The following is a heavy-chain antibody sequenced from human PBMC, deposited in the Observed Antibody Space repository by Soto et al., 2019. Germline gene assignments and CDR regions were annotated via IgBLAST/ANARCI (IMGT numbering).Heavy chain of an antibody. D-gene: IGHD3-22*01. V-gene: IGHV1-18*01. CDR3: ARGPTDYHATSGNYILDY. CDR1: GYTFINYG. J-gene: IGHJ4*02. CDR2: ISTYNGNT. Sequence: QVQLVQSGAEVKKPGASVKVSCNVSGYTFINYGVSWMRQAPGQGLDWMGWISTYNGNTKYAERLQGRVTMTTDTTTSTAYMELRSLRSDDTAVYYCARGPTDYHATSGNYILDYWGQGTLVTVSS.